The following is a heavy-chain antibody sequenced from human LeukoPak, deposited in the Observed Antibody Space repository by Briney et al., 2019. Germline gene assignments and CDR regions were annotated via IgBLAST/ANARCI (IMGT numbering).Heavy chain of an antibody. D-gene: IGHD3-10*01. J-gene: IGHJ4*02. CDR2: ITGIDGST. CDR1: GFTFSYYA. CDR3: AKAFNYGWGYSDS. Sequence: GGSLRLSCAASGFTFSYYAMSWVRQAPGEGLEWVSGITGIDGSTYYADSVKGRVTISTDNSTSALYLQMNSLRAEDTALYYCAKAFNYGWGYSDSWRQGTLLSVSS. V-gene: IGHV3-23*01.